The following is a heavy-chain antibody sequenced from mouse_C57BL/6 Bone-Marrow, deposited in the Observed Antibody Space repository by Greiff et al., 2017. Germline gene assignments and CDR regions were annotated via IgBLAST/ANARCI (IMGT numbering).Heavy chain of an antibody. Sequence: EVQVVESGGGLVQPGGSLKLSCAASGFTFSDYGMAWVRQAPRKGPEWVAFLSNLAYSIYYADTVTGRFTISRENAKNTLYLEMSSLRSEDTAMYYCARWLYWYFDVWGTGTTVTVSS. CDR1: GFTFSDYG. J-gene: IGHJ1*03. CDR3: ARWLYWYFDV. D-gene: IGHD2-2*01. CDR2: LSNLAYSI. V-gene: IGHV5-15*01.